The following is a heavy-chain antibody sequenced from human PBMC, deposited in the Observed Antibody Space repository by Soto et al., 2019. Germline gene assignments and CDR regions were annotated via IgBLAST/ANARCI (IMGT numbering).Heavy chain of an antibody. CDR1: GYTFNGYY. V-gene: IGHV1-2*02. CDR2: INPDSGGT. Sequence: ASVKVSCKAFGYTFNGYYIHWVRQAPGQGLEWMGCINPDSGGTKYAQKFQGRVTMTRDTSITTAYMDLNSLRADDTAVYYCARAISFGSGTFEYWGQGTLVTVSS. CDR3: ARAISFGSGTFEY. J-gene: IGHJ4*02. D-gene: IGHD1-26*01.